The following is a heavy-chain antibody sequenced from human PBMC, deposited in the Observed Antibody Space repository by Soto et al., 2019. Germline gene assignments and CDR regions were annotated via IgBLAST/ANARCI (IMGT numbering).Heavy chain of an antibody. CDR3: ARGKMYYYGSGSYPVLDY. J-gene: IGHJ4*02. Sequence: GGSLRLSCAASGFTFSSYDMHWVRQATGKGLEWVSAIGTAGDTYYPGSVKGRFTISRENAKNSLYLQMNSLRAGDTAVYYCARGKMYYYGSGSYPVLDYWGQGTLVTVSS. CDR2: IGTAGDT. V-gene: IGHV3-13*04. CDR1: GFTFSSYD. D-gene: IGHD3-10*01.